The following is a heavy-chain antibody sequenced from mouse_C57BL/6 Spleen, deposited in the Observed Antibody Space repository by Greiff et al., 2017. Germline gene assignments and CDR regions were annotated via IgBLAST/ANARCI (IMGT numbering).Heavy chain of an antibody. D-gene: IGHD2-3*01. V-gene: IGHV5-16*01. CDR3: ARVYDGYYDAMDY. J-gene: IGHJ4*01. Sequence: EVQLQESEGGLVQPGSSMKLSCTASGFTFSDYYMAWVRQVPEKGLEWVANINYDGSSTYYLDSLKSRFIISRDNAKNILYLQMSSLKSEDTATYYCARVYDGYYDAMDYWGQGTSVTVSS. CDR1: GFTFSDYY. CDR2: INYDGSST.